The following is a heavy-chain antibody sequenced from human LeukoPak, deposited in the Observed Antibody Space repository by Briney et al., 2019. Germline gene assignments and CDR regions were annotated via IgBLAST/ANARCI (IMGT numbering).Heavy chain of an antibody. CDR1: GYTFTGYY. CDR3: ARDPSGYYPYNWFDP. J-gene: IGHJ5*02. CDR2: INPNSGGT. D-gene: IGHD3-22*01. V-gene: IGHV1-2*02. Sequence: GASVKVSCKASGYTFTGYYMHWVRQAPGQGLEWMGWINPNSGGTNYAQKFQGRVTMTTDTSTSTAYMELRSLRSDDTAVYYCARDPSGYYPYNWFDPWGQGTLVTVSS.